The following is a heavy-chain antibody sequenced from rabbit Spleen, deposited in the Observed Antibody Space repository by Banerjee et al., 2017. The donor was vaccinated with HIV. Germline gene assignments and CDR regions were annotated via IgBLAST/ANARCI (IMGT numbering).Heavy chain of an antibody. CDR2: IYVGRGST. D-gene: IGHD2-1*01. J-gene: IGHJ4*01. Sequence: QSLEESGGDLVKPGASLTLTCTASGVSFSAHSYMCWVRQAPGKGLEWIGCIYVGRGSTHYANWAKGRVTINKTSSTTVTLQLTSLTAADTATYFCAKSGHVNGDYVWDLWGPRHPRHRL. CDR3: AKSGHVNGDYVWDL. V-gene: IGHV1S40*01. CDR1: GVSFSAHSY.